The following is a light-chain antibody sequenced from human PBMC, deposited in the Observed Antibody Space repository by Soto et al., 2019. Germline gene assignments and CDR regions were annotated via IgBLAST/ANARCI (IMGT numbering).Light chain of an antibody. CDR3: QQYVNLPPT. V-gene: IGKV1-33*01. CDR2: DAS. Sequence: DIQMTQSPSSLSSSAGDRVTITCQASQDISNGFNCYQQKPGKAPKLLIYDASTLETGVPSRFSGSGSGTDFTFTISSLQPEDIAAYYCQQYVNLPPTFGGGTKVEIK. CDR1: QDISNG. J-gene: IGKJ4*02.